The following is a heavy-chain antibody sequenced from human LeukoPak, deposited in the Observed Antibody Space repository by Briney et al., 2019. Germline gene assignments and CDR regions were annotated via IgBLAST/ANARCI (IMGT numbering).Heavy chain of an antibody. CDR3: ARMNKSGKNNWFDP. V-gene: IGHV1-8*03. J-gene: IGHJ5*02. Sequence: VASVKVSCKASGYTFINYDINWVRQATGQGLEWMGWMNPNSGKTGYAQKFRGRVNISRNTSINTAYMELSSLSSEDTAIYYCARMNKSGKNNWFDPWGQGTLVTVSS. CDR2: MNPNSGKT. CDR1: GYTFINYD. D-gene: IGHD1/OR15-1a*01.